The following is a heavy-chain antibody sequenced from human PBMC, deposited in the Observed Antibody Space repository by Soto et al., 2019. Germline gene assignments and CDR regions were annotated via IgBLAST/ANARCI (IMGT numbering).Heavy chain of an antibody. CDR1: GFTLTSYG. CDR2: IGRGGDT. V-gene: IGHV3-23*01. CDR3: AKDGTTTGIHYYAMDV. Sequence: GGSLRLSCDVSGFTLTSYGMNWVRQAPDKGLEWVSTIGRGGDTYYADSVKGRFTISRDNSKNTLFLQMNSLRAEDTALYFCAKDGTTTGIHYYAMDVWGQGTTVTVSS. J-gene: IGHJ6*02. D-gene: IGHD1-1*01.